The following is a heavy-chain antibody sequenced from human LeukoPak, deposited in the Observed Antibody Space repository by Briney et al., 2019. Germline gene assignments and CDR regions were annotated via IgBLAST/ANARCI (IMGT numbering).Heavy chain of an antibody. V-gene: IGHV6-1*01. D-gene: IGHD3-22*01. Sequence: SQTLSLTCAISGDSVSGNSPAWNWIRQSPSRGLEWLGRTYYRSKWYNDYAPSVKSRITINPDTSKNQFSLHLNSVTPEDTALYFCARDPHSSGYPEAFDIWGQGTMVTVSS. CDR1: GDSVSGNSPA. J-gene: IGHJ3*02. CDR3: ARDPHSSGYPEAFDI. CDR2: TYYRSKWYN.